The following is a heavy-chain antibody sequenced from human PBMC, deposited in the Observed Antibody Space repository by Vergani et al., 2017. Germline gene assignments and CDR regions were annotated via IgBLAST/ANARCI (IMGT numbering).Heavy chain of an antibody. Sequence: EVQLVESGGDLVQPGRSLRLSCTASGFTFGYYAMDWFRQAPGQGLEWVGGIRSKAYGQATIYAASVKGRFTISRDDSKSIAYLQMNNLQTEDTAMYYCARGASGDYVSSFDYWGQGTLVTVSS. V-gene: IGHV3-49*03. J-gene: IGHJ4*02. CDR1: GFTFGYYA. D-gene: IGHD4-17*01. CDR2: IRSKAYGQAT. CDR3: ARGASGDYVSSFDY.